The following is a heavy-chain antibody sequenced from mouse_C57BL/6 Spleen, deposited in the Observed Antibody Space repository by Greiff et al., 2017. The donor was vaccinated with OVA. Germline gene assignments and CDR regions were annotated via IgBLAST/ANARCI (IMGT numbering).Heavy chain of an antibody. V-gene: IGHV5-4*03. CDR1: GFTFSSYA. CDR2: ISDGGSYT. Sequence: EVMLVESGGGLVKPGGSLKLSYAASGFTFSSYAMSWVRQTPEKRLEWVATISDGGSYTYYPDNVKGRFTISRDNAKNNLYLQMSHLKSEDTAMYYCARGITTRDYYFDYWGQGTTLTVSS. D-gene: IGHD2-4*01. J-gene: IGHJ2*01. CDR3: ARGITTRDYYFDY.